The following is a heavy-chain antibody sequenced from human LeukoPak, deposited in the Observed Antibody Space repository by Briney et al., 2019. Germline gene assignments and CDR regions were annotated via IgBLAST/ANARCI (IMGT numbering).Heavy chain of an antibody. CDR3: ARNGEYCSSTSCGDY. D-gene: IGHD2-2*01. CDR2: IRYVGSDK. V-gene: IGHV3-30*02. Sequence: GGSLRLSCAASGFTFSSCGMHWVRQAPGKGLEWVAFIRYVGSDKYYADSVKGRFTISRDNSKNTLYLQMNSLRAEDTAVYYCARNGEYCSSTSCGDYWGQGTLVTVSS. J-gene: IGHJ4*02. CDR1: GFTFSSCG.